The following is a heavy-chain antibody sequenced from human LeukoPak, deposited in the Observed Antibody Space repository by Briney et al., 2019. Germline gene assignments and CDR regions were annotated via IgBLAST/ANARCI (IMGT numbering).Heavy chain of an antibody. CDR3: ARWTRGYGNWFDP. V-gene: IGHV1-2*02. J-gene: IGHJ5*02. CDR1: GYTFTGNY. D-gene: IGHD3-10*01. Sequence: GASVKVSCKASGYTFTGNYMHWVQQAPGQGLEWMGWINPNSGGTNYAQKFQGRVTMTRDTSISTAYMELSRLRSDDTAVYYCARWTRGYGNWFDPWGQGTLVTVSS. CDR2: INPNSGGT.